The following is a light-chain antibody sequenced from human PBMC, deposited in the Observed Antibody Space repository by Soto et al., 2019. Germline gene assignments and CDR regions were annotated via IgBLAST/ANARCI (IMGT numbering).Light chain of an antibody. V-gene: IGKV3-20*01. CDR1: QSVSTK. CDR3: QQYGNPRIT. J-gene: IGKJ5*01. Sequence: EIVLTQSPGTLSLSPGERATLSCRASQSVSTKLAWYQQKPGQAPRLLISGASSRAAGIPDRFSGSGSETDFTLTISRLEPEDFALYFCQQYGNPRITFGQGTLLEIK. CDR2: GAS.